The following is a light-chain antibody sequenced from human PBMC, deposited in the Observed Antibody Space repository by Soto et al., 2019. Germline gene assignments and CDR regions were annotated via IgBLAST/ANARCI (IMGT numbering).Light chain of an antibody. CDR1: QSVGTY. CDR3: QQRSIWPPA. CDR2: DSS. Sequence: DIVMTQSPATLSLSPGERATLSCRASQSVGTYLAWYQQKPGQAPRLLIYDSSKRATDIPARFSGSGSGTDFTLTISSLEPEDVAVYYCQQRSIWPPAFGGGTKVEIK. J-gene: IGKJ4*01. V-gene: IGKV3-11*01.